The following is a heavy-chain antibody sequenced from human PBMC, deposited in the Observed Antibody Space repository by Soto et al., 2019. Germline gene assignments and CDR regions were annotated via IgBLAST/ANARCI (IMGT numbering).Heavy chain of an antibody. CDR2: IIPIYGTA. D-gene: IGHD2-15*01. J-gene: IGHJ5*01. Sequence: QVQLVQSGAEVKKPGSSVKVSCKASGDTFRNYAISWVRHAPGQGLEWMGGIIPIYGTANYAQKFQDRVTITADTSTSTADMELSSLRSEDTAVYYCARDLGGCSARSCRYNWFDSLGQGTLVSVSS. V-gene: IGHV1-69*06. CDR3: ARDLGGCSARSCRYNWFDS. CDR1: GDTFRNYA.